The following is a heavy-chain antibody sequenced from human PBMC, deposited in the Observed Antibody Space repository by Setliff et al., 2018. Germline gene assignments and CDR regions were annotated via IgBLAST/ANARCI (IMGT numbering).Heavy chain of an antibody. CDR1: GGGGSFSAYY. Sequence: PSETLSLTCGVSGGGGSFSAYYWSWIRQPPGKGLEWIGEISPGGSTIYNPSLRSRVTMSVDTAKNRFSLNLTSVTAADTAVYYCATSEFCSAGSCYSFDDWGQGALVTVSS. V-gene: IGHV4-34*01. CDR2: ISPGGST. D-gene: IGHD6-19*01. CDR3: ATSEFCSAGSCYSFDD. J-gene: IGHJ4*02.